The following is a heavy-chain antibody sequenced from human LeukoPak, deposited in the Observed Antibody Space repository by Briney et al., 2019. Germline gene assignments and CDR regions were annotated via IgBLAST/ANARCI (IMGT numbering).Heavy chain of an antibody. J-gene: IGHJ4*02. Sequence: PSETLSLTCAVYGGSFSGYYCSWVRQPPGKGLEWVGEINHSGSTNYNPSLKSRVNISVDTSKTQFSLKLSSVTGADTAVYYCARGQPYIVVVTGIGFFASWGQGTLVTVSS. V-gene: IGHV4-34*01. CDR1: GGSFSGYY. D-gene: IGHD2-21*02. CDR3: ARGQPYIVVVTGIGFFAS. CDR2: INHSGST.